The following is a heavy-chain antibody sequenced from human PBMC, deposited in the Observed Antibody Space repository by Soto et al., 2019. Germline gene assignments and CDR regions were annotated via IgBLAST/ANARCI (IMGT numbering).Heavy chain of an antibody. Sequence: SVKVSCKASGGTFSSYAISWVRQAPGQGLEWMGGIIPIFGTANYAQKFQGRVTITADESTSTAYMELSSLRSEDTAVYYCARDHSEIFGEESYYYGMDVWGQGTTVTVYS. J-gene: IGHJ6*02. CDR3: ARDHSEIFGEESYYYGMDV. CDR2: IIPIFGTA. V-gene: IGHV1-69*13. CDR1: GGTFSSYA. D-gene: IGHD3-3*01.